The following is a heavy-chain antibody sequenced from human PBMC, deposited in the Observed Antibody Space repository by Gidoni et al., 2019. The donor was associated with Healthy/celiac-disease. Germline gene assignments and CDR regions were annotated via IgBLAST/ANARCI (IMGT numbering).Heavy chain of an antibody. CDR2: IYSGGST. CDR1: RFTVSSHY. CDR3: ARDLIAVASPLGY. V-gene: IGHV3-53*01. Sequence: VSPVGSGGGFIPPGGSLIASCAASRFTVSSHYMSWVRQAPGKGLEWVSVIYSGGSTYYAVSVKGRFTISRDNSKNTLYLQMNSLRAEDTAVYYCARDLIAVASPLGYWGQGTLVTVSS. D-gene: IGHD6-19*01. J-gene: IGHJ4*02.